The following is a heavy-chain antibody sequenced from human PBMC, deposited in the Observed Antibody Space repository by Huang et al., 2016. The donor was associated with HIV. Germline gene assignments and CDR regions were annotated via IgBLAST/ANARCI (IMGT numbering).Heavy chain of an antibody. Sequence: LQESGPGLVGPSETLSLTCAVSGDSINSNTFYWGWIRRPPGKALEWIGSIYYSGTPYYNPALNRRARIAVDASKNRIFLHLRSVTAADTGVYYCARTGVAVSDDPEYFQHWGQGALVTIS. V-gene: IGHV4-39*02. J-gene: IGHJ1*01. D-gene: IGHD3-3*01. CDR2: IYYSGTP. CDR3: ARTGVAVSDDPEYFQH. CDR1: GDSINSNTFY.